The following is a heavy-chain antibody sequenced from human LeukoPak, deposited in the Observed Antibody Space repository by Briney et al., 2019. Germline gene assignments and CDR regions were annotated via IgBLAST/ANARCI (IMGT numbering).Heavy chain of an antibody. V-gene: IGHV1-2*06. CDR1: GYTFTGYY. Sequence: ASVKVSCKASGYTFTGYYTNWVRQAPGQGLEWMGRINPNSGDTNFAQKFQGKVTLTRDTSISTSYMELSSLRSDDTAVYFCAKVREVGTNIEVVVVDTSGAFDMWGKGTMVTVSS. J-gene: IGHJ3*02. D-gene: IGHD2-15*01. CDR3: AKVREVGTNIEVVVVDTSGAFDM. CDR2: INPNSGDT.